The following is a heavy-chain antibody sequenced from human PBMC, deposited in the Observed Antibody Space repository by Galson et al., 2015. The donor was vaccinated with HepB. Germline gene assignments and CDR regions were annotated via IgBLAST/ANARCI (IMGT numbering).Heavy chain of an antibody. V-gene: IGHV3-30*04. CDR3: AKTMIGPLPNLSFDY. Sequence: SLRLSCAASGFTFSSYAMHWVRQAPGKGLEWVAVISYDGSNKYYADSVKGRFTISRDNSKNTLYLQMNSLRAEDTAVYYCAKTMIGPLPNLSFDYWGQGTLVTVSS. CDR2: ISYDGSNK. D-gene: IGHD3-22*01. CDR1: GFTFSSYA. J-gene: IGHJ4*02.